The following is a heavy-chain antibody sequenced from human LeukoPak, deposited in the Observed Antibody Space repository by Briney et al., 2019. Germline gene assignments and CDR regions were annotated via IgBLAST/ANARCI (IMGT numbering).Heavy chain of an antibody. V-gene: IGHV3-11*03. CDR2: ISGSSSYT. J-gene: IGHJ4*02. D-gene: IGHD6-13*01. Sequence: GGSLRLSCAASGFTFSDYYMNWIRQAPGKGLEWVSYISGSSSYTNYVDSVKGRFTISRDNAKNSLYLQMNSLRAEDTAVYYCATRGHSSSWYYFDYWGQGTLVTVSS. CDR1: GFTFSDYY. CDR3: ATRGHSSSWYYFDY.